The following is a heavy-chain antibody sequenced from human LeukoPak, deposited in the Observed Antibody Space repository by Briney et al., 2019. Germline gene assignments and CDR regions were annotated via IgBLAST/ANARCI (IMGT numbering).Heavy chain of an antibody. D-gene: IGHD4-17*01. CDR2: IYSSGST. J-gene: IGHJ4*02. CDR3: ARDLYGVSHDY. V-gene: IGHV3-53*01. Sequence: GGSLRLSCAASGFTFSSNYMNWVRQAPGKGLEWVSVIYSSGSTYYSDSVKGGFTISRDNSKNTLYLQMNSLRAEDTAVYYCARDLYGVSHDYWGQGTLVTVSS. CDR1: GFTFSSNY.